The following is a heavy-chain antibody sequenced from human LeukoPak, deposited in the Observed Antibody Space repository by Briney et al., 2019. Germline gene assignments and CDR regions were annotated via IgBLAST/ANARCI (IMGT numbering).Heavy chain of an antibody. CDR1: EFTFSSYS. CDR3: AKSPSRSGWYQDY. CDR2: ISSSGAST. Sequence: GGSLRLSCVASEFTFSSYSMTWVRQGPGRGLEWVSAISSSGASTYYADSVKGRFTISRDNSKNTLYLQMNSLTAEDTAVYYCAKSPSRSGWYQDYWGQGTLVSDSS. D-gene: IGHD6-19*01. J-gene: IGHJ4*02. V-gene: IGHV3-23*01.